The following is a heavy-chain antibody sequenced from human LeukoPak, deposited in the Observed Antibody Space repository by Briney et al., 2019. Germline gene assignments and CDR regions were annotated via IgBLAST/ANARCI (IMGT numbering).Heavy chain of an antibody. J-gene: IGHJ4*02. V-gene: IGHV3-53*01. D-gene: IGHD5-12*01. CDR2: IYSGGST. Sequence: GGSLRLSCAVSGFTVSSNYMNWVRQAPGKGLEWVAIIYSGGSTYYTDSVKGRFTISRDNSKNTLYLQMNSLRAEDTAVYYCARDDGGYGPFGYWGQGTLVTVSS. CDR3: ARDDGGYGPFGY. CDR1: GFTVSSNY.